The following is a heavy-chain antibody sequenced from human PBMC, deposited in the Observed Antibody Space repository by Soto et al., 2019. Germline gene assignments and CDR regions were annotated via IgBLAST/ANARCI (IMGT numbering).Heavy chain of an antibody. CDR1: GGSFSGYY. D-gene: IGHD5-12*01. CDR2: INHSGST. J-gene: IGHJ5*02. CDR3: ATYYDIVASRWFDP. Sequence: SETLSLTCAVYGGSFSGYYWSWIRQPPGKGLEWIGEINHSGSTNYNPSLKSRVTISVDTSKNQFSLKLSSVTAADTAVYYCATYYDIVASRWFDPWGQGTLVTVSS. V-gene: IGHV4-34*01.